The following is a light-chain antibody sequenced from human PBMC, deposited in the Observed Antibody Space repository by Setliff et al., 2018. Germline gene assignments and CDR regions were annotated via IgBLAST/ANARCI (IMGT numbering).Light chain of an antibody. CDR2: DVS. J-gene: IGLJ1*01. V-gene: IGLV2-14*01. Sequence: QSALTQPASVSGSPGQSITISCSGTTSDIGTYNYVSWYQQYPGKAPKLVIYDVSNRPSGVSNRFSGSKSGNTASLTISGLQAEDEADYYCYSYTAGTSYVFGTGTKVTVL. CDR3: YSYTAGTSYV. CDR1: TSDIGTYNY.